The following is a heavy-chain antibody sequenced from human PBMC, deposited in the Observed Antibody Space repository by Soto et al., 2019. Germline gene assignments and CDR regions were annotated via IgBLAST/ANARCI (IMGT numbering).Heavy chain of an antibody. Sequence: PSETLSLTCAVYGESFGGFYWSWVRQSPGKGLEWIGEISQTETTAYSPSLKSRVSISADTSKKQFSLTLTSVTAADTAVYYCVHSPNVAVDHWGHGTLVTVSS. CDR3: VHSPNVAVDH. CDR2: ISQTETT. J-gene: IGHJ4*01. V-gene: IGHV4-34*01. D-gene: IGHD2-15*01. CDR1: GESFGGFY.